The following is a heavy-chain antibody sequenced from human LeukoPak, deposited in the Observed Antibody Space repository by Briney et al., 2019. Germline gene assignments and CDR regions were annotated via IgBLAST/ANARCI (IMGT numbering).Heavy chain of an antibody. CDR3: VRDWWELSDAFDI. CDR1: GFSFSVYW. V-gene: IGHV3-74*01. Sequence: GGSLRLSCAASGFSFSVYWMHWVRQAPGKGPVWVSRIKTDGSITDYADFVKGRFTISRDNAKNTLYLQMNSLRAEDTAVYYCVRDWWELSDAFDIWGQGTMDTVSS. D-gene: IGHD1-26*01. CDR2: IKTDGSIT. J-gene: IGHJ3*02.